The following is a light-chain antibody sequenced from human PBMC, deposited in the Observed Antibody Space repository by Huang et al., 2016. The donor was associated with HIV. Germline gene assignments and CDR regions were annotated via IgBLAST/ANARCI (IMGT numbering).Light chain of an antibody. V-gene: IGKV3-20*01. CDR2: DAS. CDR3: QQYGSSPLT. Sequence: EVVLTQSPGTLSLSPGDRATLSCRASQIVSSSNVAWYQQKPGHAPRLLVYDASSRAAGIPDTFSGSGSGTDFTLTISRLEPEDFAVYYCQQYGSSPLTFGGGTKVEIK. CDR1: QIVSSSN. J-gene: IGKJ4*01.